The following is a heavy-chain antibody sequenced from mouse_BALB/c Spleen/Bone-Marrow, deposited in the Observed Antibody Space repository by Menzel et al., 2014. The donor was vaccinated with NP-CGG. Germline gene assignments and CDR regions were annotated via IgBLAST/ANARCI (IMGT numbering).Heavy chain of an antibody. CDR1: GYSFTSYY. V-gene: IGHV1-31*01. Sequence: EVELQQSGPELMNPGASVKMSCEASGYSFTSYYIHWVKQNHGKSLEWIGYIDPFNGVTIYNQKFKGKATLTADKSSSTAYRQLSSLTSEDSAVYYCARRVMTTVPGFAYFGQATPATISA. CDR3: ARRVMTTVPGFAY. J-gene: IGHJ3*01. D-gene: IGHD2-4*01. CDR2: IDPFNGVT.